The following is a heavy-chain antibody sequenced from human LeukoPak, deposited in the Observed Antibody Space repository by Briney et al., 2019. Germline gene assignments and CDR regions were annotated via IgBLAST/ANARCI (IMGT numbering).Heavy chain of an antibody. D-gene: IGHD3-10*01. CDR3: ARDSGTTGEVKFHP. J-gene: IGHJ5*02. V-gene: IGHV4-4*07. Sequence: SETLSLTCTVSGGSITSYYWSWIRQPAGKGLEWIGRIYVTESTTYNPSLKSRVTISIDTSKNQFSLKLTSVTAADTAVYYCARDSGTTGEVKFHPWGQGTLVTVSS. CDR2: IYVTEST. CDR1: GGSITSYY.